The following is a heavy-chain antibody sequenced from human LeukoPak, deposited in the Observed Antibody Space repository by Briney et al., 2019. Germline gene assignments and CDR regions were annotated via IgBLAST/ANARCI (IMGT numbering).Heavy chain of an antibody. CDR3: AKSLYGSGSYYNWFDP. D-gene: IGHD3-10*01. J-gene: IGHJ5*02. Sequence: SETLSLTCAVFGGSFSGYYWSWIRQPPGKGLEWIGEINHSGSTIYNPSFKSRVTISVDTSKNQVSLKLSSVAAADTAVYYCAKSLYGSGSYYNWFDPWGQGTLVTVSS. V-gene: IGHV4-34*01. CDR2: INHSGST. CDR1: GGSFSGYY.